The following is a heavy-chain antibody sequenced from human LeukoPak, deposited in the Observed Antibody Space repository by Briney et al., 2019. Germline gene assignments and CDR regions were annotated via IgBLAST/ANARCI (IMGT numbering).Heavy chain of an antibody. CDR3: AREGQDYYDSGGYIGY. J-gene: IGHJ4*02. D-gene: IGHD3-22*01. Sequence: ASVKVSCKASGYTFTGYYMHWVRQAPGQGLEWMGRINPNSGGTNYAQKFQGRVTMTRDTSISTAYMELSRLRSDDTAVYYCAREGQDYYDSGGYIGYWGQGTLVTVSS. CDR2: INPNSGGT. V-gene: IGHV1-2*06. CDR1: GYTFTGYY.